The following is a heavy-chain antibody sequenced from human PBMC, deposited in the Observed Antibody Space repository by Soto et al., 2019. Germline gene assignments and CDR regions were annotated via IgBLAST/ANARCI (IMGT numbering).Heavy chain of an antibody. J-gene: IGHJ4*02. Sequence: PGGSLRLSCAASGFTFSSYSMNWVRQAPGKGLEWVSFISSSSKYIYYPDSVKGRFTVSRDNARNSLYLQMSSLRAEDTAVYYCARVLGDGPTVVVFDSWCQGSLVTVSS. CDR2: ISSSSKYI. V-gene: IGHV3-21*01. CDR3: ARVLGDGPTVVVFDS. D-gene: IGHD2-2*01. CDR1: GFTFSSYS.